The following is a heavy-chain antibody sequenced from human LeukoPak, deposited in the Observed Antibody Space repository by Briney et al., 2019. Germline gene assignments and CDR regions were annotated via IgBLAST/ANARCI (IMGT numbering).Heavy chain of an antibody. Sequence: SETLSLTCTVSGGSISSYYWSWIRQPPGKGLEWIGDIYYSGSTNYSPSLKSRVTISVDTSKNQFSLKLSSVTAADTAVYYCARDRSNQLDVWGQGTTVTVSS. CDR3: ARDRSNQLDV. CDR2: IYYSGST. J-gene: IGHJ6*02. CDR1: GGSISSYY. D-gene: IGHD1-26*01. V-gene: IGHV4-59*01.